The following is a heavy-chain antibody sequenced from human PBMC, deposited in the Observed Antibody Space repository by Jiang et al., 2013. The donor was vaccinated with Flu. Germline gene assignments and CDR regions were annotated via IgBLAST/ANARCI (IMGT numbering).Heavy chain of an antibody. V-gene: IGHV1-69*04. CDR2: IIPILGVP. CDR3: ARASCGGDCYSGGLAYFYFDF. D-gene: IGHD2-21*02. J-gene: IGHJ4*02. Sequence: SGSELKKPGSSVKVSCKASGGTFFTYTINWVRQAPGQGLEWMGRIIPILGVPSYAQKFQGRVTLTADKSTNTAYMELNSLRSEDTAVYYCARASCGGDCYSGGLAYFYFDFWGQGTMVTVSS. CDR1: GGTFFTYT.